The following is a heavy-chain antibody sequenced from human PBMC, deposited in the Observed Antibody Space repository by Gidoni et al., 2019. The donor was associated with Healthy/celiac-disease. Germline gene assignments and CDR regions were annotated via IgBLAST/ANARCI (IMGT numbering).Heavy chain of an antibody. CDR3: AHWFVEMATTSPYYFDY. J-gene: IGHJ4*02. D-gene: IGHD3-10*01. CDR1: GFSLSTSGVG. CDR2: IYWDDDK. V-gene: IGHV2-5*02. Sequence: QITLKASGPTLVKPTQTLTLTCPFSGFSLSTSGVGVGWIRQPLGTAMEWLALIYWDDDKRYSPSLKSRLTITKKTSKNLVILTMTNTDPVDTATDYCAHWFVEMATTSPYYFDYWGQGTLVTVSS.